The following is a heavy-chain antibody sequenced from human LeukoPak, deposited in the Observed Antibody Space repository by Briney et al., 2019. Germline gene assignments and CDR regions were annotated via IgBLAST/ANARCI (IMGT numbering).Heavy chain of an antibody. J-gene: IGHJ6*02. V-gene: IGHV3-30-3*01. CDR3: ARDISQDLYCYYGMDV. Sequence: GGSLRLSCAASGFTFSSYAMHWVRQAPGKGLEWVAVISYDGSNKYYADSVKGRFTISRDNSKNTLYLQMNSLRAEDTAVYYCARDISQDLYCYYGMDVWGQGTTVTVSS. CDR2: ISYDGSNK. D-gene: IGHD1-14*01. CDR1: GFTFSSYA.